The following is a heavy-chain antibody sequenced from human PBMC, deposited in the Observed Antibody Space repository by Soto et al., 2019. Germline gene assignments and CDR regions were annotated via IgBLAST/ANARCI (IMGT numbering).Heavy chain of an antibody. V-gene: IGHV1-69*01. Sequence: QVQLVQSGAEVKKPGSSVKVSCKASGGTFSSYAISWVRQAPGQGLEWRGGTIPIFGTANYAQKFQGRVTITADESTSTAYMELSSLRSEDTAVYYCARARGYSYGYSYYYYGMDVWGQGTTVTVSS. CDR1: GGTFSSYA. CDR3: ARARGYSYGYSYYYYGMDV. J-gene: IGHJ6*02. D-gene: IGHD5-18*01. CDR2: TIPIFGTA.